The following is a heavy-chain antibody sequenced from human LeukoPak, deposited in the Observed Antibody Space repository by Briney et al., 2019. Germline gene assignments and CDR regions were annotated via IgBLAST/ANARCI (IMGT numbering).Heavy chain of an antibody. D-gene: IGHD5-18*01. CDR1: GGTFSSYA. CDR2: IIPIFGTA. V-gene: IGHV1-69*01. Sequence: SVKVSCKASGGTFSSYAISWVRQAPGQGLEWMGGIIPIFGTANYAQKFQGRVTITADESTSTAYMELNRLRSDDTAVYYCARDLVDTAMWEFDYWGQGTLVTVSS. CDR3: ARDLVDTAMWEFDY. J-gene: IGHJ4*02.